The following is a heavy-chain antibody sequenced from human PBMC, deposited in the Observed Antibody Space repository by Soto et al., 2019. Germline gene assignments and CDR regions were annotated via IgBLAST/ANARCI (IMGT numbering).Heavy chain of an antibody. D-gene: IGHD6-13*01. CDR1: GVSMYNYL. CDR2: IHVTGNT. V-gene: IGHV4-59*01. Sequence: SETQSLICPVSGVSMYNYLWSSIRQTPGGGLQWIGYIHVTGNTYHNPSLKSPVTISVDASKTQFSLTLSSVTAAETAVYYCARGPFFARQQPFDSWGQGILVTVAS. J-gene: IGHJ4*02. CDR3: ARGPFFARQQPFDS.